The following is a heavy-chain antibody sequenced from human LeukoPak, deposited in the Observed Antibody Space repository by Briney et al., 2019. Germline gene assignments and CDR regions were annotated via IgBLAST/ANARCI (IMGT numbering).Heavy chain of an antibody. CDR1: GFIFSDYS. Sequence: GGSLRLSCAASGFIFSDYSMSWIRQAPGKGLEWVAGISHDAINKDYADSVKGRFTISRDTAKNTVSLQMNSLRVEDTAVYYCAKDRIGVAAPKAYFDYWGQGTLVTVSS. CDR2: ISHDAINK. V-gene: IGHV3-30*18. CDR3: AKDRIGVAAPKAYFDY. D-gene: IGHD6-19*01. J-gene: IGHJ4*02.